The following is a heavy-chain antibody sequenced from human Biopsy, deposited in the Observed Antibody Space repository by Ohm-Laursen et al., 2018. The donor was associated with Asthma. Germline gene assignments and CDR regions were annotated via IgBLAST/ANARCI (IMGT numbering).Heavy chain of an antibody. CDR2: YDHEEGGT. CDR1: GYSITDLS. CDR3: ASDFPKDYVRYNFQF. J-gene: IGHJ4*02. V-gene: IGHV1-24*01. Sequence: ASVKVSCKISGYSITDLSMPCVRQAPGQGLEWMGGYDHEEGGTANARRFQGRVTMTEDTSTDTAYMELSSLSSDDTAVYYCASDFPKDYVRYNFQFWGQGTLVTVSS. D-gene: IGHD4-17*01.